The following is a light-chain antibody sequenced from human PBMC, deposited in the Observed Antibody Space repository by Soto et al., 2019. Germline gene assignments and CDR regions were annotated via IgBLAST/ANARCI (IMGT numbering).Light chain of an antibody. Sequence: DIQMTQSPSSLSASVGDRVNVTCRASQGIDTYLAWYQQKPGQVPKLLIYAASTLQSGVPSRFSGSGSGTDFTLTISSLQPEDVATYFCQKYTRAPFTFGPGTKVDIK. CDR3: QKYTRAPFT. J-gene: IGKJ3*01. V-gene: IGKV1-27*01. CDR1: QGIDTY. CDR2: AAS.